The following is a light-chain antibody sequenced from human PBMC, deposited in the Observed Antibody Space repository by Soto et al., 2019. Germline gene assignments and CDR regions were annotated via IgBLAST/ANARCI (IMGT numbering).Light chain of an antibody. V-gene: IGKV3-15*01. J-gene: IGKJ1*01. CDR3: QQYNNWPWT. CDR2: GAS. Sequence: VMTQSPASLSVSPGERATLPCRASESVSSNLAWYQQKPGQGPRLLIYGASTRATGIPARFSGSGSGTEFTLTINSLQSEDFAVYYCQQYNNWPWTFGQGTKVEIK. CDR1: ESVSSN.